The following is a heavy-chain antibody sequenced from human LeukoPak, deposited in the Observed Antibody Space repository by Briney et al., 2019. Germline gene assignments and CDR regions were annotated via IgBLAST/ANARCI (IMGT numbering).Heavy chain of an antibody. CDR3: ARVQYQLLDY. D-gene: IGHD2-2*01. Sequence: SQTLSLTCTVSGGSISSGSYYWSWIRQPAGKGLEWIGRIYTSGSTNYNPSLKSRVTISVDTSKNQFSLKLSSVTAADTAVYYCARVQYQLLDYWGQGTLVTVSS. J-gene: IGHJ4*02. CDR2: IYTSGST. V-gene: IGHV4-61*02. CDR1: GGSISSGSYY.